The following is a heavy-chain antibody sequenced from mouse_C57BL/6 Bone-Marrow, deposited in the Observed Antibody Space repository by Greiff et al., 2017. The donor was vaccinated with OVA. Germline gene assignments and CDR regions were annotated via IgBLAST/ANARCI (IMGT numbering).Heavy chain of an antibody. CDR3: TRDDYDGREGY. Sequence: VQLKESGAELVRPGASVTLSCKASGYTFTDYEMHWVKQTPVHGLEWIGAIDPETGGTAYNQKFKGKAILTADKSSSTAYMELRSLTSEDSAVYYCTRDDYDGREGYWGQGTTLTVSS. CDR2: IDPETGGT. J-gene: IGHJ2*01. CDR1: GYTFTDYE. V-gene: IGHV1-15*01. D-gene: IGHD2-4*01.